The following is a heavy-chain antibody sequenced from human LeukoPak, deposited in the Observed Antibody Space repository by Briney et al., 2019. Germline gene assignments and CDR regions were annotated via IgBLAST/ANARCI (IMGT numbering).Heavy chain of an antibody. Sequence: SETLSLTCTVSGGSISSYYWSWIRQPAGKGLEWIGRIYTSGSTNYNPSLKSRVTMSVDTSKNQFSLKLSSVTAADTAVYYCARESGYYYDSSGYGPHYYYYDYMDVWGKGTTVTVSS. D-gene: IGHD3-22*01. CDR1: GGSISSYY. CDR2: IYTSGST. J-gene: IGHJ6*03. V-gene: IGHV4-4*07. CDR3: ARESGYYYDSSGYGPHYYYYDYMDV.